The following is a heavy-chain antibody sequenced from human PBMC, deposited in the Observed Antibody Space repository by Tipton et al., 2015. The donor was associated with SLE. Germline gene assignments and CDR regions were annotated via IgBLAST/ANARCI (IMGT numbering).Heavy chain of an antibody. J-gene: IGHJ1*01. Sequence: TLSLTCTVSDDSFSSYYWSWIRQFPGKGLEWLGYIDHSGSTKGSPSLRSRVTMSVDTSKNQFSLKLNSVTAADTAGYYCARHPRHSTASGTFPKAGSQHWGQGTLVIVSS. CDR1: DDSFSSYY. D-gene: IGHD3-10*01. CDR3: ARHPRHSTASGTFPKAGSQH. V-gene: IGHV4-59*08. CDR2: IDHSGST.